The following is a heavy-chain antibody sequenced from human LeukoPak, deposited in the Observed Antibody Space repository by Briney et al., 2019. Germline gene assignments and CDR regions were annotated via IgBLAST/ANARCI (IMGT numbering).Heavy chain of an antibody. CDR2: IYHSGST. D-gene: IGHD1-26*01. CDR3: ARDSGSYNWFDP. V-gene: IGHV4-38-2*02. CDR1: GYSISSGYY. J-gene: IGHJ5*02. Sequence: SETLSLTCTVSGYSISSGYYWGWIRQPPGKGLEWIGSIYHSGSTYYNPSLKSRVTISVDTSKNQSSLKLSSVTAADTAVYYCARDSGSYNWFDPWGQGTLVTVSS.